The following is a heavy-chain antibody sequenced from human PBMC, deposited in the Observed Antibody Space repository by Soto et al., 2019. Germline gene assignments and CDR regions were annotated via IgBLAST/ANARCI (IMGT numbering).Heavy chain of an antibody. CDR3: ASDRGSDDPFDF. CDR2: VWHDGKTK. Sequence: GGSLRLSCAASGFTFSNYGMHWVRQAAGKGLEWVAVVWHDGKTKYYADSVEGRFTISRDNSRNTLFLQMNSLRAEDTAVYHCASDRGSDDPFDFWGQGTLVTVSS. J-gene: IGHJ4*02. CDR1: GFTFSNYG. D-gene: IGHD1-1*01. V-gene: IGHV3-33*01.